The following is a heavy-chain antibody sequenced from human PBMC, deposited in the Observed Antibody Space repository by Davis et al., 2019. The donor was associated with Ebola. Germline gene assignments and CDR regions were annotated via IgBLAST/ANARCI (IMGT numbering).Heavy chain of an antibody. CDR2: IIPIFGTA. Sequence: SVKVSCKASGGTFSSYAISWVRQAPGKGLEWMGGIIPIFGTANYAQKFQGRVTITADESTSTAYMELSSLRSEDTAVYYCARGYSPKCRGGDCVNDFWGQGTLVTVST. CDR1: GGTFSSYA. CDR3: ARGYSPKCRGGDCVNDF. J-gene: IGHJ4*02. D-gene: IGHD2-21*02. V-gene: IGHV1-69*13.